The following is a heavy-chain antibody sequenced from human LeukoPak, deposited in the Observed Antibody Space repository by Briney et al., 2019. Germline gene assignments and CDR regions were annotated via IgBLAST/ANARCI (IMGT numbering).Heavy chain of an antibody. V-gene: IGHV1-69*04. CDR3: ARVTAVAGTLLDY. J-gene: IGHJ4*02. CDR2: IIPILGIA. CDR1: GGTFSSYA. Sequence: SVKVSCKASGGTFSSYAVSWVRQAPGQGLEWMGRIIPILGIANYAQKFQGRVTITADKSTSTAYMELSSLRSEDTAVYYCARVTAVAGTLLDYWGQGTLVTVSS. D-gene: IGHD6-19*01.